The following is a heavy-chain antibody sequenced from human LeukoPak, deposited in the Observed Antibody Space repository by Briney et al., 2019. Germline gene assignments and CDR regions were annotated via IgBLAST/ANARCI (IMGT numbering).Heavy chain of an antibody. D-gene: IGHD2-8*01. V-gene: IGHV3-30*18. CDR3: AKDAGYCINGVCYTPFDY. Sequence: GRSLRLSCAASGFTFSSYGMHWVRQAPGKGLEWVAVISYDGSNKYYADSVKGRFTISRDNSKNTLYLQMNSLRAEDTAVYYCAKDAGYCINGVCYTPFDYWGQGTLVTVSS. CDR1: GFTFSSYG. J-gene: IGHJ4*02. CDR2: ISYDGSNK.